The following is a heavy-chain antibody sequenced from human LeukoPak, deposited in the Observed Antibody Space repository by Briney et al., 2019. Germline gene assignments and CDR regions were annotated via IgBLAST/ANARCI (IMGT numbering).Heavy chain of an antibody. J-gene: IGHJ4*02. V-gene: IGHV4-30-4*08. CDR1: GGSISSGDYY. CDR2: IYYSGGT. Sequence: KSSQTLSLTCTVSGGSISSGDYYWTWIRQPPGKGLEWIGHIYYSGGTYYNPSLKSRVTISVDTSKNQFSLKLTSVTTADTAVDYCARLGTTMILAQKGFDYWGQGALVTVSS. D-gene: IGHD3-22*01. CDR3: ARLGTTMILAQKGFDY.